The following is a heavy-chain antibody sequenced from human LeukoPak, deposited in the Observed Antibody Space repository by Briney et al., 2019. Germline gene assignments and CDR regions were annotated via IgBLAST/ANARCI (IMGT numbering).Heavy chain of an antibody. V-gene: IGHV3-30-3*01. CDR2: ISYDGSNK. Sequence: GRSLRLSCAASGFTFSSYAMHWVRQAPGKGLEWVAVISYDGSNKYYADSVKGRFTISRDNSKYTLYLQMNSLRAEDTAVYYCARDRVGATDYFDYWGQGTLVTVSS. CDR3: ARDRVGATDYFDY. CDR1: GFTFSSYA. D-gene: IGHD1-26*01. J-gene: IGHJ4*02.